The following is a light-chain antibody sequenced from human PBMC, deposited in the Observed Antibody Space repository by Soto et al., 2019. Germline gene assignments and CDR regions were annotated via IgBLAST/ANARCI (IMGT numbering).Light chain of an antibody. Sequence: DIQMTQSPSSLSSYLGDIVSITCRASQSISSYLNWYQQKPGKAPKLLIYAASSLQSGVPSRFSGSGSGTDFTLTISSLQPEDFATYYCQQSYSTPTFGQGTKVDIK. V-gene: IGKV1-39*01. J-gene: IGKJ1*01. CDR1: QSISSY. CDR3: QQSYSTPT. CDR2: AAS.